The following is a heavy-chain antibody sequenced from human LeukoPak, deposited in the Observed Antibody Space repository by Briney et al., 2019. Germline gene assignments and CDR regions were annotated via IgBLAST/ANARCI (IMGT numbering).Heavy chain of an antibody. CDR2: ISNSGSSI. CDR1: GFTFSDYY. J-gene: IGHJ4*02. V-gene: IGHV3-11*04. CDR3: AKSSSTRSGGNYFDY. D-gene: IGHD6-6*01. Sequence: PGGSLRLSCEVSGFTFSDYYMSWIRQAPGKGLEWVSYISNSGSSIYYADSVKGRFTISRDNSKNTLYLQMNSLRAEDTAVYYCAKSSSTRSGGNYFDYWGQGTLVTVSS.